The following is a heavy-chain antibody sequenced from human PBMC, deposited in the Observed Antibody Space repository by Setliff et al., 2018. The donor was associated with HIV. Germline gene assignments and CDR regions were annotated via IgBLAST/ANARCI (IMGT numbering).Heavy chain of an antibody. Sequence: PSETLSLTCTVSGDSITNDYWTRIRQPPGKGLEWVGYIYNGGITSYNPSLKSRVTISADASKNQFSLKLKSVTAADTAVYFCARHSPSDSWGQGTLVTVSS. V-gene: IGHV4-59*08. CDR3: ARHSPSDS. J-gene: IGHJ5*01. CDR2: IYNGGIT. CDR1: GDSITNDY.